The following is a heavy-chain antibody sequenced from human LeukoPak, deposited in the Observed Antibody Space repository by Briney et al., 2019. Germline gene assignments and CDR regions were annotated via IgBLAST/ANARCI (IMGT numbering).Heavy chain of an antibody. Sequence: GGSLRLSCAASGFTVSSNYMSWVRQAPGKGLEWVSVIYSGGSTYYADSVKGRFTISRDNSKNTLFLQMNSLRAEDTAVYYCATIGSRFDSSGYSQLGYFDHWGQGTLVTVSS. CDR3: ATIGSRFDSSGYSQLGYFDH. CDR2: IYSGGST. D-gene: IGHD3-22*01. CDR1: GFTVSSNY. V-gene: IGHV3-53*01. J-gene: IGHJ4*02.